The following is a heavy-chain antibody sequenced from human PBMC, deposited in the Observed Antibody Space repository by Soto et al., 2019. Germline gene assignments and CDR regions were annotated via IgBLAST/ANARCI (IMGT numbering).Heavy chain of an antibody. CDR1: GFSLSTSGVG. CDR3: AHSGQEWLVLSDAFDI. V-gene: IGHV2-5*02. Sequence: GSGPTLVNPTRTVTLTCTFSGFSLSTSGVGVGWIRQPPGKALEWLALIYWDDDKRYSPSLKSRLTITKDTSKNQVVLTMTNMDPVDTATYYCAHSGQEWLVLSDAFDIWGQGTMVTVSS. CDR2: IYWDDDK. J-gene: IGHJ3*02. D-gene: IGHD6-19*01.